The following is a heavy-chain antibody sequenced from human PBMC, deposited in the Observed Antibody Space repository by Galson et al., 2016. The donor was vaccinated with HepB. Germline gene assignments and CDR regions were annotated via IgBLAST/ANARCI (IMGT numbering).Heavy chain of an antibody. CDR1: GFTFSGYW. CDR2: IKDDGSER. J-gene: IGHJ5*02. V-gene: IGHV3-7*03. CDR3: GRDDNTGSPNWLAP. Sequence: SLRLSCAVSGFTFSGYWMTWVRQPPGKGLEWVANIKDDGSERYYVDSVKGRFTISRDNTKNLLYLQMSGLRAEDTAVYYCGRDDNTGSPNWLAPWGQGTLVTVSS. D-gene: IGHD1-26*01.